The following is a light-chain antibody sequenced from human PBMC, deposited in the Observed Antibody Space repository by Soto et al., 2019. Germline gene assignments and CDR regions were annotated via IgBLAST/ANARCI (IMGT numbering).Light chain of an antibody. CDR3: QHYNSYSEA. Sequence: DIQMTQSPSTLSASVGARVTITCRASQSINTWLAWYQQKPGKAPNLLIYDASSLESGVPSRFSGSGSGTGFTLTISSLQPDDFATYYCQHYNSYSEAFGQGTKVELK. J-gene: IGKJ1*01. CDR2: DAS. CDR1: QSINTW. V-gene: IGKV1-5*01.